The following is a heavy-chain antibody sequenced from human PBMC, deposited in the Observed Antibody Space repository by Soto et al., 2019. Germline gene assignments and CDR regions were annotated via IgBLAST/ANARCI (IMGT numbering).Heavy chain of an antibody. CDR1: GVSINSYF. CDR3: ARAYYGSAHWIDS. D-gene: IGHD3-10*01. V-gene: IGHV4-59*01. Sequence: SETLSLTCSVTGVSINSYFWSWIRQPPGRGLEWIGYIYYTGGINYNPSLKSRVSMSVDTSKSQFSLRLSSVTAADTAFYYCARAYYGSAHWIDSWGQGTLVTVSS. J-gene: IGHJ5*01. CDR2: IYYTGGI.